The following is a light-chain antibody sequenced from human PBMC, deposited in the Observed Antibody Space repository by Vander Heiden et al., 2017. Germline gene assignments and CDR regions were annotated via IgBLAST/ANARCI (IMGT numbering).Light chain of an antibody. V-gene: IGLV10-54*04. CDR3: SAWDSGLGTYV. CDR1: SNDLGDRG. J-gene: IGLJ1*01. Sequence: ATFTCSGNSNDLGDRGADWLQHHQGHPPKLLSYRNNDRPSGISERFSASRSGNTDSLTITGLLPEDEADYYCSAWDSGLGTYVFGTGTKVTVL. CDR2: RNN.